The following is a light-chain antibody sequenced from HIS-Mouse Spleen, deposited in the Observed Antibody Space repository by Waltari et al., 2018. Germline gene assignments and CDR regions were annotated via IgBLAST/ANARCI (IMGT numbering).Light chain of an antibody. Sequence: SYELPQPPSVSVSPGQTASITCSGDKSGDKYACWYQQQPGQSPVLVLYQDSKRPSGIPGRFSGSNSGNTATLTISGTQAMDEADYYCQAWDSSTVVFGGGTKLTVL. CDR1: KSGDKY. V-gene: IGLV3-1*01. J-gene: IGLJ2*01. CDR3: QAWDSSTVV. CDR2: QDS.